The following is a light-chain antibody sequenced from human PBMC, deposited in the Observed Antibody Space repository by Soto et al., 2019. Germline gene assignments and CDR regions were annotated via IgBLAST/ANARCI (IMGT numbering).Light chain of an antibody. V-gene: IGKV3-20*01. Sequence: EIVLTQSPDTLSLSPGERATLSCRASQSVSSSSLAWYQQKPGQAPRLLIYSTSSRATGIPDSFSGSGSGTDFTLTISRLEPEDFAVYFCQQYGSSPPTFGRGTKVELK. CDR2: STS. CDR3: QQYGSSPPT. J-gene: IGKJ1*01. CDR1: QSVSSSS.